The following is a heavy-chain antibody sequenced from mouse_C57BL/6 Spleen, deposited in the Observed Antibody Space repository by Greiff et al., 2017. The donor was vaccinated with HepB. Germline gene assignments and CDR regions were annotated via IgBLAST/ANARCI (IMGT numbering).Heavy chain of an antibody. Sequence: QVQLQQSGAELARPGASVKLSCKASGYTFTSYGISWVKQRTGQGLEWIGEIYPRSGNTYYNEKFKGKATLTADKSSSTAYMELRSLTSEDSAVYFWARAITTVVATWEKTGTSYAMDYWGQGTSVTVSS. CDR2: IYPRSGNT. CDR1: GYTFTSYG. CDR3: ARAITTVVATWEKTGTSYAMDY. D-gene: IGHD1-1*01. J-gene: IGHJ4*01. V-gene: IGHV1-81*01.